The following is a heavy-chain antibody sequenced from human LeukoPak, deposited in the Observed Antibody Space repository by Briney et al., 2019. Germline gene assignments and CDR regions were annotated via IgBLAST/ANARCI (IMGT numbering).Heavy chain of an antibody. D-gene: IGHD3-10*01. Sequence: RGGSLRLSCAASGFIFSNYAMHWVRQAPGKGLEWLIFISYDGSNKYYADSVKGRFTISRDNSKNTLYLQMNSLRAEDTAVYYCARDTYGSDYWGQGTLVTVYS. CDR3: ARDTYGSDY. CDR1: GFIFSNYA. V-gene: IGHV3-30*04. J-gene: IGHJ4*02. CDR2: ISYDGSNK.